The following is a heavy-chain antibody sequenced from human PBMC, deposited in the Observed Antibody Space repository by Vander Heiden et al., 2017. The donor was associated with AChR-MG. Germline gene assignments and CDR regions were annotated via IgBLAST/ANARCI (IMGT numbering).Heavy chain of an antibody. D-gene: IGHD3-16*01. Sequence: EVQLVESGGGLVQPGGSLRLSCAASGFTFSSYEMNWVRQAPGKGLEWVSYISSSGSTIYYADSVKGRFTISRDNAKNSLYLQMNSLRAEDTAVYYCASSFIWGDDYWGQGTLVTVSS. J-gene: IGHJ4*02. CDR3: ASSFIWGDDY. CDR1: GFTFSSYE. CDR2: ISSSGSTI. V-gene: IGHV3-48*03.